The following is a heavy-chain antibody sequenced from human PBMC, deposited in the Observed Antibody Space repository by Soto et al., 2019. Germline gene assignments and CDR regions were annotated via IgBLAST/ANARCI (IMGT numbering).Heavy chain of an antibody. CDR1: GDSVSSNSAA. D-gene: IGHD6-13*01. Sequence: PSQTLSLTCAISGDSVSSNSAAWNWIRQSPSRGPEWLGRTYYRSKWYNDYAVSVKSQITINPDTSKNQFSLQLNSVTPEDTAVYYCARLASRSSWYSDGWFDPWGQRPLVTVSS. V-gene: IGHV6-1*01. J-gene: IGHJ5*02. CDR2: TYYRSKWYN. CDR3: ARLASRSSWYSDGWFDP.